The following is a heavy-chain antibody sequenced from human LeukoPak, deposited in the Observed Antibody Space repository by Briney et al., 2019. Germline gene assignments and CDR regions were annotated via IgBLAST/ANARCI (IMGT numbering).Heavy chain of an antibody. D-gene: IGHD3-22*01. CDR2: ISGSGGST. CDR3: AKLESSPNMYYDSSGYYEGYFDL. CDR1: GFTFSSYA. Sequence: GGSLRLSCAASGFTFSSYAMSWVRQAPGKGLEWVSAISGSGGSTYYADSVKGRFTISRDNSKNTLYLQMNSLRAEDTAVYYCAKLESSPNMYYDSSGYYEGYFDLWGRGTLVTVSS. J-gene: IGHJ2*01. V-gene: IGHV3-23*01.